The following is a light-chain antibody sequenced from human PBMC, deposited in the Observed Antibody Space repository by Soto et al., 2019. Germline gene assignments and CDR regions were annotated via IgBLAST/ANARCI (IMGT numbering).Light chain of an antibody. CDR3: YSSRSSSTTCSG. CDR2: GVS. CDR1: SSDLGGSEY. Sequence: QSALTQPASVSGSPGQSITISCAGTSSDLGGSEYVAWYQQHPGKAPKLMIYGVSTRPSGVSNRFAGSKSGHTASLTISGLQAEDEADYFCYSSRSSSTTCSGFGTGNKLTVL. V-gene: IGLV2-14*03. J-gene: IGLJ1*01.